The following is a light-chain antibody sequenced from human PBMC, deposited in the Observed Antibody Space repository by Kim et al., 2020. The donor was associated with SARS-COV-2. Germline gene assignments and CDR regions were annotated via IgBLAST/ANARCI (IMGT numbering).Light chain of an antibody. Sequence: SYELTQPPSVSVSPGQTARITCSGDKLADKYVCWYQQKAGQSPVLLIYQDTKWPSGIPERFSGSNSGNTATLTISGTQAMDEADYYCQTGDSSSVIFGGGTQLAVL. J-gene: IGLJ2*01. CDR2: QDT. CDR3: QTGDSSSVI. V-gene: IGLV3-1*01. CDR1: KLADKY.